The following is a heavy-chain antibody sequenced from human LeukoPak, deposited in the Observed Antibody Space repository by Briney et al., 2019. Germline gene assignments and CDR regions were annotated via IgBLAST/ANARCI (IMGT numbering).Heavy chain of an antibody. CDR3: ARGALFLLWFDP. Sequence: ASVKVSCKASGYTFTSYDINWVRLATGQGLEWMGWMNPNSGNTGYAQKFQGRVTMTRNTSISTAYMELSSLRSEDTAVYYCARGALFLLWFDPWGQGTLVTVSS. CDR2: MNPNSGNT. D-gene: IGHD3-10*01. V-gene: IGHV1-8*01. CDR1: GYTFTSYD. J-gene: IGHJ5*02.